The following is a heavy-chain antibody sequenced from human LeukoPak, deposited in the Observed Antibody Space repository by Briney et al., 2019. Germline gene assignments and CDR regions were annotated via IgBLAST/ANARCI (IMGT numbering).Heavy chain of an antibody. Sequence: SETLSLTCAVSGGSISSSNWWSWVRQPPGKGLEWIGEIYHSGSTNYNPSLKSRATISVDKSKNQFSLKLSSVTAADTAVYYCARSGSYLGWFDPWGQGTLVTVSS. V-gene: IGHV4-4*02. J-gene: IGHJ5*02. D-gene: IGHD1-26*01. CDR2: IYHSGST. CDR3: ARSGSYLGWFDP. CDR1: GGSISSSNW.